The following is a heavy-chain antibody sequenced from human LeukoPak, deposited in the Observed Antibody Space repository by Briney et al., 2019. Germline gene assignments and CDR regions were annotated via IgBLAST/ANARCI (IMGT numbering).Heavy chain of an antibody. CDR3: AKDPRRVLAVAGTRNAFDI. V-gene: IGHV3-23*01. J-gene: IGHJ3*02. CDR2: ISGSGGST. Sequence: GGSLRLSCAASGFTFSSYAMSWVRQAPGKGLEWVSAISGSGGSTYYADSVKGRFTISRDNSKNTLYLQMNSLRAEDTAVYYCAKDPRRVLAVAGTRNAFDIWGQGTMVTVSS. CDR1: GFTFSSYA. D-gene: IGHD6-19*01.